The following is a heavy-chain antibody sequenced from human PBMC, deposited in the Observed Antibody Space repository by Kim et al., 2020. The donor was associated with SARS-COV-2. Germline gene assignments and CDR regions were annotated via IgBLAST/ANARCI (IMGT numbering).Heavy chain of an antibody. D-gene: IGHD3-16*01. Sequence: ASVKVSCKASGYTFTDSYLHWVRQAPGQGLEWMGWINPNSGATNYAQKFQGRVTMTRDTSISTAYMDLSRLRSDDTAVYFCVKVYDGGYVLALYYFDHWGQGTLSPSPQ. V-gene: IGHV1-2*02. CDR2: INPNSGAT. J-gene: IGHJ4*02. CDR1: GYTFTDSY. CDR3: VKVYDGGYVLALYYFDH.